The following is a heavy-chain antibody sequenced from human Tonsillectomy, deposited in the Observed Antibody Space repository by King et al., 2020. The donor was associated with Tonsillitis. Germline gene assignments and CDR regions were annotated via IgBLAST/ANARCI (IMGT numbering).Heavy chain of an antibody. V-gene: IGHV5-51*01. J-gene: IGHJ4*02. CDR1: GYSFTSYW. CDR3: ARATLRLGDLSLYGAFDY. Sequence: QLVQSGAEVKKPGESLKISCKGSGYSFTSYWIGWVRQMPGKGLEWMGIIYPGDSDTRYSPSFQGQVTISADKSIGTAYLQWSSLKASDTAMYYCARATLRLGDLSLYGAFDYWGQGTLVTVSS. D-gene: IGHD3-16*02. CDR2: IYPGDSDT.